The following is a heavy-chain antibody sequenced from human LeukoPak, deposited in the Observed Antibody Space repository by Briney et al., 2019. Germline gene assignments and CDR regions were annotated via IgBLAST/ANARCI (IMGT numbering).Heavy chain of an antibody. CDR3: TTRNDFFDY. V-gene: IGHV3-15*01. Sequence: GGSLRLSCAASGFTFTYAWMSWVRQAPGKGLEWVGRIKSKTEGETTDYAAPVKGRFTISRDDSKNTLYLQMNSLKTEDTALYYCTTRNDFFDYWGQGTLVTVSS. CDR2: IKSKTEGETT. J-gene: IGHJ4*02. CDR1: GFTFTYAW.